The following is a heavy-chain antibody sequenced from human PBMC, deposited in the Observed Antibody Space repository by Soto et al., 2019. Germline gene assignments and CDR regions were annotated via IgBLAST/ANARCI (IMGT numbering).Heavy chain of an antibody. CDR3: AKNVWGITIFGGMDV. CDR2: ISGGGLIT. CDR1: GFTFSNYA. Sequence: PGGSLRLSCAASGFTFSNYAMSWVRQAPGKGLEWVSSISGGGLITYYADTVRGRFTISRDNSRNTLYLQMNSLRAEDTAVYYCAKNVWGITIFGGMDVWGQGTTVTVSS. V-gene: IGHV3-23*01. J-gene: IGHJ6*02. D-gene: IGHD3-9*01.